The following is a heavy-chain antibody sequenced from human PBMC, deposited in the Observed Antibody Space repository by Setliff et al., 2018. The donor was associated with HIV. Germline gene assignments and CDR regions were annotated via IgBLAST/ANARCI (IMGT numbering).Heavy chain of an antibody. CDR1: GGSIVSSSYY. CDR2: MYYRGTT. D-gene: IGHD6-19*01. Sequence: PSETLSLTCSVSGGSIVSSSYYWGWIRQPPGKGLEWIATMYYRGTTYNNPSLKSRVTLSADPSKNQFSLKLSSVTATDTAIYYCARQPGYSSGWYFTASGFDPWGQGTLVTVSS. J-gene: IGHJ5*02. V-gene: IGHV4-39*01. CDR3: ARQPGYSSGWYFTASGFDP.